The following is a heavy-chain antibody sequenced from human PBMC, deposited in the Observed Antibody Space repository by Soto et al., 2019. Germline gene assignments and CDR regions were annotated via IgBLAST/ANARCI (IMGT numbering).Heavy chain of an antibody. CDR1: SASFSKYY. CDR3: ARGRYCLTGRCFPNWFDS. Sequence: PSETLSLTCTVSSASFSKYYWSWIRQPPGKGLEWIGYIYKSATTYYNPSFESRVAISVDTSKSQFSLNVTSVTAADTAVYFCARGRYCLTGRCFPNWFDSWGQGALVTVSS. D-gene: IGHD7-27*01. V-gene: IGHV4-4*08. J-gene: IGHJ5*01. CDR2: IYKSATT.